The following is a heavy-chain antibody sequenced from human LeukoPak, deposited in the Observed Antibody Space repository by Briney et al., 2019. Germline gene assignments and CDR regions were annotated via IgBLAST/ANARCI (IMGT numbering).Heavy chain of an antibody. J-gene: IGHJ4*02. CDR3: AKRGIPTSAYYFDH. Sequence: PGGSLRLSCAASGFTFDSYAMTWVRQAPGKGLEWVSYISSPGSSTFYADSVKGRFTISRDNSKNTLYLQMNSLRAEDTAVYYCAKRGIPTSAYYFDHWGQGTLITVSS. CDR1: GFTFDSYA. V-gene: IGHV3-23*01. CDR2: ISSPGSST. D-gene: IGHD2-2*01.